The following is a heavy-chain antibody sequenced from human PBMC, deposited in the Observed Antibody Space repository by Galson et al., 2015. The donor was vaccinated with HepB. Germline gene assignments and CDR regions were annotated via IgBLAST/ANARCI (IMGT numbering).Heavy chain of an antibody. J-gene: IGHJ6*02. V-gene: IGHV1-3*01. D-gene: IGHD3-3*01. CDR2: INAGNGNT. CDR3: ARDFDYYYGMDV. CDR1: GYTFTSYA. Sequence: SVKVSCKASGYTFTSYAMHWVRQAPGQRLEWMGWINAGNGNTKYSQKFQGRVTITRDTSASTAYMELSSLRSEDTAVYYCARDFDYYYGMDVWGQGTTVTVSS.